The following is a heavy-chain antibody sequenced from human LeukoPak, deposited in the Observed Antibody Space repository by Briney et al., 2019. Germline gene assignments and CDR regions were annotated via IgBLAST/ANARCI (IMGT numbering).Heavy chain of an antibody. Sequence: SETLSLTCTVSGGSICGFYWSWIRQSPGKGLEWIGYVYYSGSTNYNPSLKSPVTISVDPCKNHFSEQLNCVSAADTAVYYCGSGYGIQTNIGMDVWGEGTTVTVSS. CDR2: VYYSGST. J-gene: IGHJ6*04. D-gene: IGHD5-18*01. CDR1: GGSICGFY. V-gene: IGHV4-59*01. CDR3: GSGYGIQTNIGMDV.